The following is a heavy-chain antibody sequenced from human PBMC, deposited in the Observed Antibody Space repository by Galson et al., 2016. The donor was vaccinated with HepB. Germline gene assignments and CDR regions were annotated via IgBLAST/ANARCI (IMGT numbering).Heavy chain of an antibody. D-gene: IGHD3-22*01. Sequence: TLSLTCTVSGGSISDGSYCWSWIRQHPGKGLQWIGYMHYSGRTNYNPSLQSRVSISMDRSKNQFALSLSSVTAADTAVYYCTRHYSDTSDYPTIFDYWGQGTLVTVSS. CDR3: TRHYSDTSDYPTIFDY. CDR2: MHYSGRT. J-gene: IGHJ4*02. CDR1: GGSISDGSYC. V-gene: IGHV4-31*03.